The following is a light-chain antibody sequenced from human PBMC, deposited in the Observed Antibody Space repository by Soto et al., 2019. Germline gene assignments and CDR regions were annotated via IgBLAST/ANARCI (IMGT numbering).Light chain of an antibody. Sequence: QTVVTQEPSFSVSPGGTVTLTCGLSSGSVSTSLYPSWYQQTPGQAPRTLIYSASTRSSGVPDRFSGSILGNKAALTITGAQPDDESDYYCVLYMGSGFSVFGGGTQLTVL. CDR3: VLYMGSGFSV. CDR1: SGSVSTSLY. J-gene: IGLJ3*02. V-gene: IGLV8-61*01. CDR2: SAS.